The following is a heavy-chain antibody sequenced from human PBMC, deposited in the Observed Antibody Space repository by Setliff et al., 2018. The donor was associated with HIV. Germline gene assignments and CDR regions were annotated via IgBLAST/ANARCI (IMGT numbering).Heavy chain of an antibody. CDR2: INPNSGGT. Sequence: ASVKVSCKASGYTFTGYYMHWVRQAPGQGLEWMGWINPNSGGTNYAQKFQGRVTMTRDTSISTAYMELSRLRSDDTAVYYCARSPQDILTGYYMFWFDPWGQGTLVTVSS. CDR1: GYTFTGYY. D-gene: IGHD3-9*01. CDR3: ARSPQDILTGYYMFWFDP. J-gene: IGHJ5*02. V-gene: IGHV1-2*02.